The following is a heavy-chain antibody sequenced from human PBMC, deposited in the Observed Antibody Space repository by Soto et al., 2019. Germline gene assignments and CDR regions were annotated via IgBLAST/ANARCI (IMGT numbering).Heavy chain of an antibody. CDR3: ARDLVIAIAAFDY. D-gene: IGHD6-13*01. Sequence: VQLVESGGGLVKPGGSLRLSCAASEFTFSSYSMNWVRQAPGKGLEWVSSISTSSTYTYYADSVKGRFTISRDNARNSLYLQMNSLRAEDTAVYYCARDLVIAIAAFDYWGQGTLVTVSS. CDR1: EFTFSSYS. CDR2: ISTSSTYT. J-gene: IGHJ4*02. V-gene: IGHV3-21*01.